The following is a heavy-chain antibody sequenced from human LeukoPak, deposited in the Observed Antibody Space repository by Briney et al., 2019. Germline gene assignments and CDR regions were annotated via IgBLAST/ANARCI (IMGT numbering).Heavy chain of an antibody. D-gene: IGHD6-13*01. CDR2: ISGSGGST. CDR3: AKDWGPYSSSWYEQGAFDI. CDR1: GFTFSSYA. V-gene: IGHV3-23*01. J-gene: IGHJ3*02. Sequence: GGSLRLSCAASGFTFSSYAMSWVRQAPGKGLEWVSAISGSGGSTYYADSVKGRFTISRDNSKNTLYLQMNSLRAEDTAVYYCAKDWGPYSSSWYEQGAFDIWGQGTVVTVSS.